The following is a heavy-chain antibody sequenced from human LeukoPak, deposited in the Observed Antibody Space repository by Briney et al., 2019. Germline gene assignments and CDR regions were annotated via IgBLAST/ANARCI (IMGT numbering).Heavy chain of an antibody. CDR1: GGTFNSYA. CDR2: IIPIFGTA. CDR3: ARAPNFYDSSGYLLPLDY. J-gene: IGHJ4*02. Sequence: SVKVSCKASGGTFNSYAISWVRQAPGQGLEWMGGIIPIFGTANYAQKFQGRVTITADKSTSTAYMDLTSLRSEDTAVYYCARAPNFYDSSGYLLPLDYWGQGTLVTVSS. D-gene: IGHD3-22*01. V-gene: IGHV1-69*06.